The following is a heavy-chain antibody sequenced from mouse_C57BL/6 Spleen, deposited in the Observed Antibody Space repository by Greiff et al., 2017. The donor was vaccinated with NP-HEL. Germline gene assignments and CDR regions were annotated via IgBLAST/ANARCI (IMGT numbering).Heavy chain of an antibody. Sequence: VQLQQPGAELVKPGASVKLSCKATGYTFTSYWMHWVKQRPGQGLEWIGMIHPNSGSTNYNEKFKSKATLTVDKSSSTAYMQLSRLTSEDSAVYGCAREGGNYAMDYWGQGTSVTVSS. CDR1: GYTFTSYW. CDR2: IHPNSGST. D-gene: IGHD1-1*02. J-gene: IGHJ4*01. CDR3: AREGGNYAMDY. V-gene: IGHV1-64*01.